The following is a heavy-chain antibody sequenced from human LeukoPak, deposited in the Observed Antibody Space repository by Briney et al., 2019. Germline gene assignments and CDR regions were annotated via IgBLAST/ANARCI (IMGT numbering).Heavy chain of an antibody. CDR1: GFTFSSYS. J-gene: IGHJ6*03. D-gene: IGHD2-15*01. CDR3: ARDPLGYCSGGSCYYYYMDV. Sequence: GGSLRLSCAASGFTFSSYSMNWVRQAPGKGLEWVSSISSSSSHIYYADSLKGRFTISRDNAKNSLYLQMNSLRAEDTAVYYCARDPLGYCSGGSCYYYYMDVWGKGTTVTVSS. CDR2: ISSSSSHI. V-gene: IGHV3-21*01.